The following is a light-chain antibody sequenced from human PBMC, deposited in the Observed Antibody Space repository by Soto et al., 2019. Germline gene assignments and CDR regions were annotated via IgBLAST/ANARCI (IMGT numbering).Light chain of an antibody. CDR1: QSVSSY. CDR2: DAS. V-gene: IGKV3-11*01. CDR3: QQSYRTPIT. Sequence: EIVLTQSPATLSLSPGERATLSCRASQSVSSYLAWYQQKPGQAPRLLIYDASNRATGIPARFSGSGSGTDFTLTISSLQPEDVATYFCQQSYRTPITFGQGTRLEIK. J-gene: IGKJ5*01.